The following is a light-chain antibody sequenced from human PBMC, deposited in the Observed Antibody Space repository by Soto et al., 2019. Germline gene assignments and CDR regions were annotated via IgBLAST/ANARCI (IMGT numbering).Light chain of an antibody. CDR2: GAS. CDR3: NQYGNPPPIA. Sequence: EIVLTQSPGTLSLSPGERATLSCRASQSVSSSYLAWYQQKPGQAPRVLIHGASSRSTGIQDRFSGSGSGPDFTLTISRLEPEAFAVYFCNQYGNPPPIAFGQGTKVEIK. J-gene: IGKJ2*01. CDR1: QSVSSSY. V-gene: IGKV3-20*01.